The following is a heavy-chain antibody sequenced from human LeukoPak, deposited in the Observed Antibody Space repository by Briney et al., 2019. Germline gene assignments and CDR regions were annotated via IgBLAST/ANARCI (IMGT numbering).Heavy chain of an antibody. Sequence: GGSLRLSCAASGFIFSSYSMNWVRQAPGKGLEWVSSISSSSSYIYYADSVKGRFTISRDNAKNSLYLQMNSLRAEDTAVYYCARASSSGWYYFDYWGQGTLVTVSS. J-gene: IGHJ4*02. CDR2: ISSSSSYI. CDR3: ARASSSGWYYFDY. D-gene: IGHD6-19*01. CDR1: GFIFSSYS. V-gene: IGHV3-21*01.